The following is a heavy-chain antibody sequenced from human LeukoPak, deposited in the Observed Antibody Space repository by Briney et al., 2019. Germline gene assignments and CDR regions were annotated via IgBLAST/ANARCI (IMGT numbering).Heavy chain of an antibody. V-gene: IGHV3-23*01. Sequence: GGSLTPSCAAPAFTPTSCAMSWVRLTAGKGLEWVSLIRADDSSTYYADSVKGRFTISRDNSRDTVFLKLNSLRAEETAVYFCAKDGYDYWGHGALVTVS. D-gene: IGHD1-1*01. J-gene: IGHJ4*01. CDR3: AKDGYDY. CDR2: IRADDSST. CDR1: AFTPTSCA.